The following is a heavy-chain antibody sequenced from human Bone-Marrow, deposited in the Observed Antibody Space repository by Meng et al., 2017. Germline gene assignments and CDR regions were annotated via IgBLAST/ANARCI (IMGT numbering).Heavy chain of an antibody. CDR1: GFTFSDYF. CDR2: ISGSGGST. Sequence: VQLVELGGGLVRPGGSLRLYRAASGFTFSDYFMSWVRQAPGKGLECISAISGSGGSTYYADSVKGRFTISRDNSKNTLYLQMNSLRAEDTAVYYCAKGAEEFDYWGQGTLVTVS. CDR3: AKGAEEFDY. V-gene: IGHV3-23*04. J-gene: IGHJ4*02.